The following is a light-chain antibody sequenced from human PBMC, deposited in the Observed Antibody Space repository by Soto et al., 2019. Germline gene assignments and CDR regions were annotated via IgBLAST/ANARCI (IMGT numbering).Light chain of an antibody. Sequence: IVVTQSPLSLSVTPGQPSSMSCKFTQTLLYGDGNTYLFWYPQKPGQPPQLLIYDVSNRSSGVPDRFSGSGSGTDFTLKISGVEAEDVGVYYCMQRTHVPITFGQGTRLQI. CDR1: QTLLYGDGNTY. J-gene: IGKJ5*01. CDR2: DVS. CDR3: MQRTHVPIT. V-gene: IGKV2D-29*01.